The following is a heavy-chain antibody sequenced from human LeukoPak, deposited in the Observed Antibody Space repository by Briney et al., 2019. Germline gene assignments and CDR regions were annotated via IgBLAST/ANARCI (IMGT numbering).Heavy chain of an antibody. CDR3: ARVLVVVPAATVSYYYYMDV. CDR1: GGSFSGYY. CDR2: INHSGST. J-gene: IGHJ6*03. V-gene: IGHV4-34*01. D-gene: IGHD2-2*01. Sequence: PSETLSLTCAVYGGSFSGYYWSWIRQPPGKGLEWIGEINHSGSTNHNPSLKSRVTISVDTSKNQFSLKLSSVTAADTAVYYCARVLVVVPAATVSYYYYMDVWGKGTTVTVSS.